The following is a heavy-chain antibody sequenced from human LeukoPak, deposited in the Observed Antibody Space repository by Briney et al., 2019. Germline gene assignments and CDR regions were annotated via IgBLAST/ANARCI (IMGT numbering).Heavy chain of an antibody. CDR2: ISYDGSNE. CDR1: GFIFNTFA. Sequence: GGSLRLSCDASGFIFNTFAMHWVRQAPDKGLEWVAVISYDGSNEYYADSVKGRFTISRDNSKNTLYLQMNNLSTDDTAVYYCAKVQGVSGLDYWGQGTLVTVSS. CDR3: AKVQGVSGLDY. V-gene: IGHV3-30*18. J-gene: IGHJ4*02. D-gene: IGHD6-19*01.